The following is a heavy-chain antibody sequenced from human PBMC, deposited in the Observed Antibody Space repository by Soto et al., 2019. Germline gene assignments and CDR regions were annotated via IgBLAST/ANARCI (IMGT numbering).Heavy chain of an antibody. V-gene: IGHV3-7*03. D-gene: IGHD1-26*01. CDR1: GFTFSSYW. Sequence: PGGSLRLSCAASGFTFSSYWMNWVRQAPGKGLEWVANIKQLGSEKYYVDSVKGRFTISRDNSKNSLYLQMNSLRAEDTAVYYCARDHLPIGTYGMDVWGQGTTVTVSS. CDR3: ARDHLPIGTYGMDV. J-gene: IGHJ6*02. CDR2: IKQLGSEK.